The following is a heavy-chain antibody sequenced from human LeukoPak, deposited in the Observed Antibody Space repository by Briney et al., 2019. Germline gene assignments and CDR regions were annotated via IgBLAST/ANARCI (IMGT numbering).Heavy chain of an antibody. V-gene: IGHV3-9*01. CDR1: GFTFDDYA. CDR3: ARRAI. Sequence: GGSLRLSCAASGFTFDDYAMHWVRQAPGKGLEWVSGITWNSGSIGYADSVKGRFTISRDNAKNSLYLQMDSLRADDTAAYYCARRAIWGQGTLVTVSS. J-gene: IGHJ4*02. CDR2: ITWNSGSI.